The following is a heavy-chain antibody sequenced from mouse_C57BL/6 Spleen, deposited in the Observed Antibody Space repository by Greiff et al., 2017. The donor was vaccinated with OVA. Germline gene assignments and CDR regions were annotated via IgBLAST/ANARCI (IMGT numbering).Heavy chain of an antibody. CDR1: GYTFTSYW. CDR2: IDPSDSYT. CDR3: ARHGSSYIFDY. V-gene: IGHV1-69*01. J-gene: IGHJ2*01. D-gene: IGHD1-1*01. Sequence: VQLQQPGAELVMPGASVKLSCKASGYTFTSYWMHWVKQRPGQGLEWIGEIDPSDSYTNYNQKFKGKSTLTVDKSSSTAYMQLSSLTSEDSAVYYCARHGSSYIFDYWGQGTTLTVSS.